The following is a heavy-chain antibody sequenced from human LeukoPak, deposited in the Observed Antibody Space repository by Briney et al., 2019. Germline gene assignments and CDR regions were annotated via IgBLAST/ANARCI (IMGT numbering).Heavy chain of an antibody. CDR2: ISSNGGTT. Sequence: GGSLRLSCAASGFTFSSYALHWVRQAPGKGLEYVSAISSNGGTTYYANSVRGRFTISRDNSKNTLYLQMGSLRAEDMAVYYCARGFGGNAEYFQHWGQGTLVTVSS. CDR3: ARGFGGNAEYFQH. D-gene: IGHD4-23*01. CDR1: GFTFSSYA. J-gene: IGHJ1*01. V-gene: IGHV3-64*01.